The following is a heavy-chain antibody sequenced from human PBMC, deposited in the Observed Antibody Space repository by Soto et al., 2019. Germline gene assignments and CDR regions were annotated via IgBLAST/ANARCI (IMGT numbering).Heavy chain of an antibody. CDR2: ISYDGSVR. V-gene: IGHV3-30-3*01. Sequence: QVQLVESGGGVVQPGRSLRLSCAASGFTFSTYAMHWVRQAPGKGLEWVAVISYDGSVRYYADSVKGRFTISRDNSKNTLYLQMNTLRAGDTAFYFCARQNSGWSYYFDYWGQGTPVTVSS. CDR3: ARQNSGWSYYFDY. J-gene: IGHJ4*02. CDR1: GFTFSTYA. D-gene: IGHD6-19*01.